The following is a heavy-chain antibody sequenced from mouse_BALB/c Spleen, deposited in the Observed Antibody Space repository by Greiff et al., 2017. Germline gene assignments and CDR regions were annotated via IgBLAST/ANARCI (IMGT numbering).Heavy chain of an antibody. CDR2: IDPENGDT. CDR1: GFNIKDYY. Sequence: VQLQQSGAELVRSGASVKLSCTASGFNIKDYYMHWVKQRPEQGLEWIGWIDPENGDTEYAPKFQGKATMTADTSSNTAYLQLSSLTSEDTAVYYCISTLVNWYFDVWGAGTTVTVSS. CDR3: ISTLVNWYFDV. D-gene: IGHD1-1*01. J-gene: IGHJ1*01. V-gene: IGHV14-4*02.